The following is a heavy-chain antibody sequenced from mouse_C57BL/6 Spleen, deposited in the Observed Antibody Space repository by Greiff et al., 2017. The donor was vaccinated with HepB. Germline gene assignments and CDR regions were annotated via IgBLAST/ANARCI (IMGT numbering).Heavy chain of an antibody. Sequence: EVQGVESGGGLVKPGGSLKLSCAASGFTFSSYAMSWVRQTPEKRLEWVATISDGGSYTYYPDNVKGRFTISRDNAKNNLYLQMSHLKSEDTAMYYCAREGYDYDLYYFDYWGQGTTLTVSS. CDR3: AREGYDYDLYYFDY. CDR2: ISDGGSYT. V-gene: IGHV5-4*01. J-gene: IGHJ2*01. CDR1: GFTFSSYA. D-gene: IGHD2-4*01.